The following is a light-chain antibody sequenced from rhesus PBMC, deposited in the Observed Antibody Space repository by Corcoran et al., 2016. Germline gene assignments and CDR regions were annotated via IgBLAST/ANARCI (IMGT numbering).Light chain of an antibody. Sequence: QSVLTQPPSASGAPGQSVTISCSGSSSNIGGNNVYWYQQLPGTAPKLLIYYSNQRPSGVPDRFSGSKSGTSASLAITGLRSEDEADYYCAAWDDSLSSDVFGSGTKLTVL. CDR1: SSNIGGNN. J-gene: IGLJ6*01. CDR2: YSN. V-gene: IGLV1S4*01. CDR3: AAWDDSLSSDV.